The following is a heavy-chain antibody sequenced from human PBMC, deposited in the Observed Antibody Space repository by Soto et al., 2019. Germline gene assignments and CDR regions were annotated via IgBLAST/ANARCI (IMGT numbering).Heavy chain of an antibody. V-gene: IGHV1-69*13. CDR2: IIPIFGTA. Sequence: GASVKVSCKASGGTLSSYAISWVRQAPGQGLEWMGGIIPIFGTANYAQKFQGRVTITADESTSTAYMELSSLRSEDTAVYYCASARTVTTPKFDYWGQGTLVTVSS. J-gene: IGHJ4*02. CDR3: ASARTVTTPKFDY. D-gene: IGHD4-17*01. CDR1: GGTLSSYA.